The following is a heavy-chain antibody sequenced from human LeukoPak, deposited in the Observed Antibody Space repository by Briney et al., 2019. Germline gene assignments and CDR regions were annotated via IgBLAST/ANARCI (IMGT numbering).Heavy chain of an antibody. CDR3: TQIVQSATFY. CDR1: GFTFSSYG. Sequence: GGSLRLSCAASGFTFSSYGMSWVRQAPGKGLEWISGIGGSGHNTYYADSVKGRFTVSRDNSLNTVYLQMNSLRAEDTAIYYCTQIVQSATFYWGQGTLVTVSS. D-gene: IGHD2-15*01. V-gene: IGHV3-23*01. J-gene: IGHJ4*02. CDR2: IGGSGHNT.